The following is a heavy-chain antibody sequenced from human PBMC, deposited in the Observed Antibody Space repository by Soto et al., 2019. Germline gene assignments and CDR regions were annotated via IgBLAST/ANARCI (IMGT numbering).Heavy chain of an antibody. V-gene: IGHV1-18*04. D-gene: IGHD4-17*01. Sequence: QVQVMQSGAEVKKPGDSVKVSCKTSGYIFSDYGINWVRQAPGQGLEWMGWISGYSGNANLAQKFQGRVTMTTDKSTRTAYMELRRLRSHDTAVYYCAKRTSGTTWGESDYWGQGTLVTVSS. CDR2: ISGYSGNA. CDR1: GYIFSDYG. CDR3: AKRTSGTTWGESDY. J-gene: IGHJ4*02.